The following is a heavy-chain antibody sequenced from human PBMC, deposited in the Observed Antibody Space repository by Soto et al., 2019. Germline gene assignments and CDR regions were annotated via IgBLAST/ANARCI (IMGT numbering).Heavy chain of an antibody. V-gene: IGHV5-51*01. CDR2: IYPRDSTT. Sequence: GESLKISCQGSGYNFGTSWIGWVRQMPGKGLEWMGIIYPRDSTTRYSPSFEGQVSISVDKSISSAFLQWNTLKASDTATYYCERGHSSSGSYFEYWGQGSLATVSS. J-gene: IGHJ4*02. CDR1: GYNFGTSW. CDR3: ERGHSSSGSYFEY. D-gene: IGHD6-19*01.